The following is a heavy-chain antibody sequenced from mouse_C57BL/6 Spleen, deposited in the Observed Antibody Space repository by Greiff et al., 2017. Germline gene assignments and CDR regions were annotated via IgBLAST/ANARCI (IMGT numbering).Heavy chain of an antibody. J-gene: IGHJ4*01. D-gene: IGHD1-1*01. CDR3: TTVVATRYAMDY. CDR2: IDPETGGT. Sequence: QVQLKQSGAELVRPGASVTLSCKASGYTFTDYEMHWVKQTPVHGLEWIGAIDPETGGTAYNQTFKGKAILTADKSSSTAYMELRSLTSEDSAVYYCTTVVATRYAMDYWGQGTSVTVSS. V-gene: IGHV1-15*01. CDR1: GYTFTDYE.